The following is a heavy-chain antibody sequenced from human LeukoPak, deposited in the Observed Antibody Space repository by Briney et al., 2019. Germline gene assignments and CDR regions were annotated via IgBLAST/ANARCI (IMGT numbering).Heavy chain of an antibody. J-gene: IGHJ3*02. CDR1: GFTFSSYG. Sequence: GGSLRLSCAASGFTFSSYGMHWVRQAPGKGLEWVAFIRYDGSNKYYADSVKGRFTISRDNSKNTLYLQVNSLRAEDTAVYYCAKIDGVVTSFDIWGQGTMVTVSS. D-gene: IGHD3-3*01. CDR3: AKIDGVVTSFDI. V-gene: IGHV3-30*02. CDR2: IRYDGSNK.